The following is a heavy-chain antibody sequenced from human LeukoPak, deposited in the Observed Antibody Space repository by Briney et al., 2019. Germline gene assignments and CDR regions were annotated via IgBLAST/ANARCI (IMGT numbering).Heavy chain of an antibody. CDR1: GGSISSYY. CDR3: ARVAESWFDP. J-gene: IGHJ5*02. CDR2: IYYSGST. V-gene: IGHV4-59*01. Sequence: TSETLSLTCTVSGGSISSYYWSWIRQPPGKGLEWIGYIYYSGSTNYNPSLKSRVTISVDTSKNQFSLKLSSVTAADTAVYYCARVAESWFDPWGQGTLVTVSS.